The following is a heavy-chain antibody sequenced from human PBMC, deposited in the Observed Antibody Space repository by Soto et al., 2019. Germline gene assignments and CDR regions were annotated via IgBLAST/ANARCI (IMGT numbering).Heavy chain of an antibody. CDR3: ARDQASRVDP. CDR1: GGSISSGDYY. CDR2: IRYSGST. J-gene: IGHJ5*02. Sequence: SETLSLTCTVSGGSISSGDYYWSWIRQPPGKGLEWIGYIRYSGSTYYNPSLKSRVTISVDTSKNQFSLKLSSVTAADTAVYYCARDQASRVDPWGQGTLVTVSS. V-gene: IGHV4-30-4*01.